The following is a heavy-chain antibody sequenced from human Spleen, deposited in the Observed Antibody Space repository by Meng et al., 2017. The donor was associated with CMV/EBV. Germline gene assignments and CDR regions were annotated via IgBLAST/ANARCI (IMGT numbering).Heavy chain of an antibody. J-gene: IGHJ4*02. CDR1: SSKYY. CDR2: IYSGVKT. CDR3: ARTFYDVLLGYSYDY. D-gene: IGHD3-9*01. V-gene: IGHV4-39*01. Sequence: SSKYYWGWIRQPPGKGLEWFGNIYSGVKTYYNSYFKSRVTISVDTSKNRFSLRLTSMSATDTAVYYCARTFYDVLLGYSYDYWGQGILVTVSS.